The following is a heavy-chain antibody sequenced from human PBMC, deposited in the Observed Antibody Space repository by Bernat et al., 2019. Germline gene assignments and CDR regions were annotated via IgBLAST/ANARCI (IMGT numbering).Heavy chain of an antibody. D-gene: IGHD4-23*01. CDR3: ARRIARVGTDDD. V-gene: IGHV5-51*01. Sequence: EVQLVQSGAEVKKPGESLKISCKGSGYTFTNYWIAWVRQMPGKGLEWMGIIFPGDSDVRSSPSVQGQGTSAADKAINTAYRQWSSRKAADTAIYYCARRIARVGTDDDWGQGT. CDR2: IFPGDSDV. J-gene: IGHJ4*02. CDR1: GYTFTNYW.